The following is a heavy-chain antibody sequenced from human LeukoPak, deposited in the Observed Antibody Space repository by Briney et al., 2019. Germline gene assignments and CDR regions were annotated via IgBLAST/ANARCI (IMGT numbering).Heavy chain of an antibody. CDR3: ARAPVTSCRGAFRYPFDI. V-gene: IGHV3-23*01. J-gene: IGHJ4*02. Sequence: GGSLRLSCAASGFALSSYAMSWVRQAPGKWLEWVSATSSSDAGTYHAESVRGRFTISRDNSKNTLYLQMNSLRADDAAVYYCARAPVTSCRGAFRYPFDIWGQGTLVTVSS. D-gene: IGHD2-15*01. CDR1: GFALSSYA. CDR2: TSSSDAGT.